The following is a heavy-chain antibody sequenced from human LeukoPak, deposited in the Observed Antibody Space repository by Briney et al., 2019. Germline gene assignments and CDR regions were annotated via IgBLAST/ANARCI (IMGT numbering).Heavy chain of an antibody. CDR1: GLTFSSYW. CDR2: IKQDGSEK. V-gene: IGHV3-7*01. J-gene: IGHJ6*03. CDR3: ARVDYYYYYMDV. Sequence: GGSLRLSCAASGLTFSSYWMSWVRQAPGKGLGWVANIKQDGSEKYYVDSVKGRFTISRDNAKNSLYLQMNSLRAEDTAVYYCARVDYYYYYMDVWGKGTTVTVSS.